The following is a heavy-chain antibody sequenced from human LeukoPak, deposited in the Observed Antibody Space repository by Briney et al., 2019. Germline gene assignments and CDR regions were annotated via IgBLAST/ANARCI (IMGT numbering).Heavy chain of an antibody. CDR1: GYTFTSYG. J-gene: IGHJ3*02. V-gene: IGHV1-18*01. CDR3: ARTLRPRTVQRAFDI. CDR2: ISAYNGNT. D-gene: IGHD1-1*01. Sequence: ASVKVSCKASGYTFTSYGIIWVRQAPGQGLEWMGWISAYNGNTSYAQKLQGRVTMTTDTSTSTAYMELRSLRSDDTAVYYCARTLRPRTVQRAFDIWGHGTMVTVSS.